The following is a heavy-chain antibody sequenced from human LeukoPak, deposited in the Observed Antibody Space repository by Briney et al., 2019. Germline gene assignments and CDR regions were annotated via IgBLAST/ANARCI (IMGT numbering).Heavy chain of an antibody. Sequence: SETLSLTCTVSGYSISSGYYWGWFRQPPGEGLEWIGSIYHSGSTYYNPSLKSRVTISVDTSKNQFSLKLSSVTAADTAVYYCARGGDGYNPFDYWGQGTLVTVSS. CDR2: IYHSGST. CDR3: ARGGDGYNPFDY. D-gene: IGHD5-24*01. V-gene: IGHV4-38-2*02. CDR1: GYSISSGYY. J-gene: IGHJ4*02.